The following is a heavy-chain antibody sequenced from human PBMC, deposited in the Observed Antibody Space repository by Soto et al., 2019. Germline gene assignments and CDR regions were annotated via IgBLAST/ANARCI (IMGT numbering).Heavy chain of an antibody. CDR2: IIPILGIA. J-gene: IGHJ5*02. V-gene: IGHV1-69*04. CDR3: ARDNKVVVVAATRWFDP. Sequence: GASVKVSCKASGGTFSSYTISWVRQAPGQGLEWMGRIIPILGIANYAQKFQGRVTITADKSTSTAYMELSSLRSEVTAVYYCARDNKVVVVAATRWFDPWGQGTLVTVSS. CDR1: GGTFSSYT. D-gene: IGHD2-15*01.